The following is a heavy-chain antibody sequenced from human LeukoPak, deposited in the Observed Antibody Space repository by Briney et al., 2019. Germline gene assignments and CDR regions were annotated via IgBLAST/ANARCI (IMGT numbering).Heavy chain of an antibody. D-gene: IGHD3-9*01. CDR3: ARTRYFDWLFQQGGRFDY. CDR2: ISSSSSTI. CDR1: GFTFSSYS. J-gene: IGHJ4*02. Sequence: GGSLRLSCAASGFTFSSYSMNWVRQAPGKGLEWVSYISSSSSTIYYADSVKGRFTISRDNAKNSLYLQMNSLRAEDTAVYYCARTRYFDWLFQQGGRFDYWGQGTLVTVSS. V-gene: IGHV3-48*01.